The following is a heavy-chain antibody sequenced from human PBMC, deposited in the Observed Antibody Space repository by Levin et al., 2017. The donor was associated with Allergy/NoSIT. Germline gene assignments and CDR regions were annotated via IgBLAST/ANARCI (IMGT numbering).Heavy chain of an antibody. V-gene: IGHV1-2*06. CDR3: ARSYDFWSGYYIH. CDR1: GYTFTGYY. CDR2: INPNSGGT. Sequence: ASVKVSCKASGYTFTGYYMHWVRQAPGQGLEWMGRINPNSGGTNYAQKFQGRVTMTRDTSISTAYMELSRLRSDDTAVYYCARSYDFWSGYYIHWGQGTLVTVSS. D-gene: IGHD3-3*01. J-gene: IGHJ4*02.